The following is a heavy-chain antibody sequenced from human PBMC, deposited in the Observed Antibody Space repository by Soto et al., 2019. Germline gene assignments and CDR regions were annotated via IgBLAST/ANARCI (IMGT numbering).Heavy chain of an antibody. J-gene: IGHJ4*02. CDR3: AGRSGVRGITYFDY. D-gene: IGHD3-10*01. Sequence: QVQLQESGPGLVKPSETLSLTCTVSGGSISSYYWSWIRQPPGKGLEWIGYIYYSGSTNYNPSLKGRVTISVDPSKNQFSLNLSSVTAADTAVYYCAGRSGVRGITYFDYWGQGTLVTVSS. CDR1: GGSISSYY. CDR2: IYYSGST. V-gene: IGHV4-59*08.